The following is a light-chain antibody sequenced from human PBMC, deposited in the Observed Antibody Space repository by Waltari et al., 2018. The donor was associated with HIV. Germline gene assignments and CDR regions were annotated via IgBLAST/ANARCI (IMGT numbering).Light chain of an antibody. CDR3: ASWDNNLSSWV. V-gene: IGLV1-47*01. CDR2: KNN. CDR1: DSNIGGNF. J-gene: IGLJ3*02. Sequence: QSVVTQPPSASGTPGQRLTISCSGRDSNIGGNFVYWYQHLPGTAPKLLIYKNNQRSSGVPDRFSGSKSDTSASLASSGLRSEDEAVYYCASWDNNLSSWVFGGGTKLTVL.